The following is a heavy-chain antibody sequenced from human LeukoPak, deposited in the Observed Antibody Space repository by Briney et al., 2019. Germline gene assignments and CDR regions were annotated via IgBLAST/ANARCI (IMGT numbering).Heavy chain of an antibody. J-gene: IGHJ4*02. D-gene: IGHD1-7*01. V-gene: IGHV4-39*07. CDR2: IYYSGST. CDR3: ARGEGGLELSQGFDY. Sequence: KPSETLSLTCTVSGGSISSSSYYWGWIRQPPGKGLEWIGSIYYSGSTYYNPSLKSRVTISVDTSKNQFSLKLSSVTAADTAVYYCARGEGGLELSQGFDYWGQGTLVTVSS. CDR1: GGSISSSSYY.